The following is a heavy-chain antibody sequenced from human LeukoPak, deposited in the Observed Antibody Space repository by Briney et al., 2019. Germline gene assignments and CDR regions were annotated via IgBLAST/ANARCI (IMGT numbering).Heavy chain of an antibody. D-gene: IGHD3-10*01. CDR1: GGSISSYY. CDR2: IYYSGST. V-gene: IGHV4-59*01. J-gene: IGHJ4*02. CDR3: ARRASGSYYVDY. Sequence: SETLSLTCTVSGGSISSYYWSWIRQPPGKGLEWIGYIYYSGSTNYNPSLKRRVTISVDTSKNQFSLKLTSVTAADTAVYYCARRASGSYYVDYWGQGTLVTVSS.